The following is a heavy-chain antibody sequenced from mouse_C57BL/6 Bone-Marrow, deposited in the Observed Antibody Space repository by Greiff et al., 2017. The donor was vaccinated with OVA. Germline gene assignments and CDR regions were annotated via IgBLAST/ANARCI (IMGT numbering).Heavy chain of an antibody. CDR2: IRSKSNNYAT. CDR1: GFSFNTYA. V-gene: IGHV10-1*01. J-gene: IGHJ4*01. Sequence: EVQLVESGGGLVQPKGSLKLSCAASGFSFNTYAMNWVRQAPGKGLEWVARIRSKSNNYATYYAVSVKDRFTISRDDSESLLYLQMNNLKAEDTAMYNCVRHPGVDYWGQGTSVTVSS. CDR3: VRHPGVDY.